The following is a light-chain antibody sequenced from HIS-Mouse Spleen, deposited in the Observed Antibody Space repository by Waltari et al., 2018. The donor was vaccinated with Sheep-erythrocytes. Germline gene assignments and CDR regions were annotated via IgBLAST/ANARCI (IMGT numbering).Light chain of an antibody. Sequence: QSALTQPRSVSGSPGQSVTIPCTGTSSDGGGYNYVSWSQQHPGKAPKLMIYDVSKRPSGVPDRFSGSKSGNTASLTISGLQAEDEADYYCCSYAGSYNHVFATGTKVTVL. CDR2: DVS. V-gene: IGLV2-11*01. J-gene: IGLJ1*01. CDR3: CSYAGSYNHV. CDR1: SSDGGGYNY.